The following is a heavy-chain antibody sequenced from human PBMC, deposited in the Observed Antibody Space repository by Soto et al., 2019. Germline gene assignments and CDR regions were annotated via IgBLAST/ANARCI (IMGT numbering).Heavy chain of an antibody. CDR2: IYPGDSDT. V-gene: IGHV5-51*01. Sequence: GESLKISCKGSGYSFTSYWIGWVRQMPGKGLEWMGIIYPGDSDTRYSPSFQGQVTISADKSISTAYLQWSSLKASDTAMYYCARLDESFYCSGGSCHGGHMDVWGKGTTVTVSS. CDR1: GYSFTSYW. D-gene: IGHD2-15*01. J-gene: IGHJ6*03. CDR3: ARLDESFYCSGGSCHGGHMDV.